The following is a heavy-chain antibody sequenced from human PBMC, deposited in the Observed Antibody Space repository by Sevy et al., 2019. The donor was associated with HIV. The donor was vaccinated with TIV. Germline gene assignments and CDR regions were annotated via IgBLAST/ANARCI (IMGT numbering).Heavy chain of an antibody. Sequence: GGSLRLSCAASGFILSSYWMSWVRQAPGKGLESVANIKQDGSEKYYVDSVKGRFTISRDNAKNSLYLQMNSLRADDTAVYYCARVRPLHYYDSSGFDYWGQGSLVTVSS. CDR2: IKQDGSEK. J-gene: IGHJ4*02. CDR1: GFILSSYW. CDR3: ARVRPLHYYDSSGFDY. V-gene: IGHV3-7*03. D-gene: IGHD3-22*01.